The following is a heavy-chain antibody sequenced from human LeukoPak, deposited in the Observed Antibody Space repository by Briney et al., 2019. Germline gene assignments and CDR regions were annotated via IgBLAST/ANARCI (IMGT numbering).Heavy chain of an antibody. CDR1: GFTFSDHW. J-gene: IGHJ4*02. CDR2: INSDGSTT. D-gene: IGHD2-8*01. CDR3: ARVYFYNSHFDY. V-gene: IGHV3-74*01. Sequence: GGSLRLSCAAAGFTFSDHWMHWVRQAPGKGLVWVSRINSDGSTTTYADSVKGRFTISRDNAKNTLYLQMHSLRAEDTAVYYCARVYFYNSHFDYWGQGTLVTVSS.